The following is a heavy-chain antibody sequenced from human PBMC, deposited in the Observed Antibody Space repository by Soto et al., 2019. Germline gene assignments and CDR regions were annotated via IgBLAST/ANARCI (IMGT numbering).Heavy chain of an antibody. V-gene: IGHV3-74*01. D-gene: IGHD1-26*01. J-gene: IGHJ5*02. CDR1: GVTFSSYW. CDR3: AWEMATIQNR. CDR2: INSDGSST. Sequence: GGSLGLSCAASGVTFSSYWMQWVRQAPGKGLVWVSRINSDGSSTSYADSVKGRFTISRDKGKNTLYLQMNSLRAEDTAVYYCAWEMATIQNRWGQGTLVTVSS.